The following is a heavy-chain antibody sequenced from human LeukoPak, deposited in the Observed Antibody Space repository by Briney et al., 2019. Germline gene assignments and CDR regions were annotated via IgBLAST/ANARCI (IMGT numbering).Heavy chain of an antibody. V-gene: IGHV4-39*07. J-gene: IGHJ6*03. CDR2: IYYSGST. D-gene: IGHD4-11*01. CDR1: GGSISSSSYY. Sequence: SETLSLTCTVSGGSISSSSYYWGWIRQPPGKGLEWIGSIYYSGSTYYNPSLKSRVTTSVDTSKNQFSLKLSSVTAADTAVYYCARDLSTVTSYDYYMDVWGKGTTVTVSS. CDR3: ARDLSTVTSYDYYMDV.